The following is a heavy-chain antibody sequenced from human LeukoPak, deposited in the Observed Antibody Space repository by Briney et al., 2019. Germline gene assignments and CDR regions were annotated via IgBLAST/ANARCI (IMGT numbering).Heavy chain of an antibody. D-gene: IGHD1-26*01. CDR2: INSDGSIT. V-gene: IGHV3-74*01. CDR1: GFTFTTYW. CDR3: ARDPVKWELLLDY. J-gene: IGHJ4*02. Sequence: GGSLRLSCAASGFTFTTYWMHWVRQAPGKGLVWVSHINSDGSITSYADSVKGRFTISRDNAKNTLYLQMNSLRAEDTAVYYCARDPVKWELLLDYWGQGTLVTVSS.